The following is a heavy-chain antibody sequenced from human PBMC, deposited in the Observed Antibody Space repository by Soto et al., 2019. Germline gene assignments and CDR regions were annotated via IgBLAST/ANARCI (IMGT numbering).Heavy chain of an antibody. D-gene: IGHD4-17*01. CDR2: IIPILGIA. CDR3: ARGWMTTVTNFWFDP. Sequence: SVKVSCKASGGTFSSYTISWVRQAPGQGLERMGRIIPILGIANYAQKFQGRVTITADKSTSTAYMELSSLRSEDTAVYYCARGWMTTVTNFWFDPWGRGTLVTVS. J-gene: IGHJ5*02. V-gene: IGHV1-69*02. CDR1: GGTFSSYT.